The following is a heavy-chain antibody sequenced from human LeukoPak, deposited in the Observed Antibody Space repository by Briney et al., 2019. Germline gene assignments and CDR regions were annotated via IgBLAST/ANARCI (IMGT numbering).Heavy chain of an antibody. CDR3: ARLGDYYYYGMDV. CDR1: GYSFTSYW. V-gene: IGHV5-51*01. CDR2: IYLGDSDT. Sequence: GESLQISCKGSGYSFTSYWIGWVRQMPGKGLEWMGIIYLGDSDTRYSPSFQGQVTISADKSISTAYLQWSSLKASDTAMYYCARLGDYYYYGMDVWGQGTTVTVSS. D-gene: IGHD3-16*01. J-gene: IGHJ6*02.